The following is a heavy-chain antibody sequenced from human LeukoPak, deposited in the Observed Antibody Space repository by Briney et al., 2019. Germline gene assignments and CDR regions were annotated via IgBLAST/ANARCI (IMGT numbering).Heavy chain of an antibody. CDR1: GFTVSSDF. J-gene: IGHJ4*02. CDR3: AAFRGDY. CDR2: INSGGST. D-gene: IGHD3-3*02. Sequence: GGSLRLSCAASGFTVSSDFMSWVRQAPGKGLEWVALINSGGSTYYSDSVMGRFTISRDNSKNTLNFQMNNLIAEDTAVYYCAAFRGDYWGQGTLVSVSS. V-gene: IGHV3-53*01.